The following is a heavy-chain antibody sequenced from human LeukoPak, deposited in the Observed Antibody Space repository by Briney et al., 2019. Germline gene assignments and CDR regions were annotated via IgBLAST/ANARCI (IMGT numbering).Heavy chain of an antibody. J-gene: IGHJ4*03. CDR3: TRACGGGFCYGDY. CDR2: IHSDGITT. Sequence: GGSLRLSCAASGFTFSNYWMHWVRQTPGKGLVWVSHIHSDGITTTYADSVKGRFTISRDNAKNTLYLQLNTLRAEDTALYYCTRACGGGFCYGDYWGLGTLVTVSS. CDR1: GFTFSNYW. V-gene: IGHV3-74*01. D-gene: IGHD2-21*01.